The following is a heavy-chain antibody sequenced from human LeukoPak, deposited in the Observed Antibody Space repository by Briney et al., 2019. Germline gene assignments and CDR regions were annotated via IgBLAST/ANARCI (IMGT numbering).Heavy chain of an antibody. CDR2: ISGSGGST. Sequence: PGGSLRLSCAASGFTFSSYAMSWVRQAPGKGLEWVSAISGSGGSTYYADSVKGRFTISRDNSKNTLYLQMNSLRAEDTAVYYCARVGHYWDRALDYWGQGTLVTASS. V-gene: IGHV3-23*01. CDR1: GFTFSSYA. CDR3: ARVGHYWDRALDY. D-gene: IGHD3-22*01. J-gene: IGHJ4*02.